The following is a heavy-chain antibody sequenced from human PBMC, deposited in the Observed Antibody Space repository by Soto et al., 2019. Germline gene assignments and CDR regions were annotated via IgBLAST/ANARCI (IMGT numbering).Heavy chain of an antibody. Sequence: QVHLQQWGAGLLKPSETLSLTCAVNGGAFNGYYWTWIRQSPGKGLQWIGEINHSGTVDYNPSLKSRVTFSIDTSKKQFSLTLTSVTAADTAVYYCARAGAALVRGSIVGFDYWGQGTLVIVSS. J-gene: IGHJ4*02. D-gene: IGHD3-10*01. CDR2: INHSGTV. CDR1: GGAFNGYY. V-gene: IGHV4-34*01. CDR3: ARAGAALVRGSIVGFDY.